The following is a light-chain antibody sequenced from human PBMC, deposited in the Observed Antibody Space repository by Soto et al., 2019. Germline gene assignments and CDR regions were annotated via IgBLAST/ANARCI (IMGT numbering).Light chain of an antibody. J-gene: IGLJ2*01. CDR2: DVS. Sequence: QSALTQPRSVSGSPGQSVTISCTGTSSDVGGYNYVSWYQQHPGKAPKGMIYDVSERPSGVPDRFSGSKSGNTASLTISGLQAEDEADYYCCSNAGSYEVFCGGTQLTVL. CDR3: CSNAGSYEV. V-gene: IGLV2-11*01. CDR1: SSDVGGYNY.